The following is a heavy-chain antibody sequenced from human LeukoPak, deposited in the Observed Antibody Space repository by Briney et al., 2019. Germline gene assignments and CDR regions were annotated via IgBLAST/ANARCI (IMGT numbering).Heavy chain of an antibody. D-gene: IGHD3-22*01. CDR1: GFTFSNAW. CDR2: IKSKTDGGTT. J-gene: IGHJ4*02. V-gene: IGHV3-15*01. Sequence: PGGSLRLSCAASGFTFSNAWMSWVRQAPGKGLEWVGRIKSKTDGGTTDYAAPVKGRFTISRDDSKNTLYLQMNSLKTEDTAVYHCLYYYDSSGYHPLGYWGQGTLVTVSS. CDR3: LYYYDSSGYHPLGY.